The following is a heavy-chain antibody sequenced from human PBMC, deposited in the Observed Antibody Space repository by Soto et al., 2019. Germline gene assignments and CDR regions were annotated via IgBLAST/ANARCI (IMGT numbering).Heavy chain of an antibody. J-gene: IGHJ4*02. CDR3: ARGMTTTDFDY. CDR1: GFTFSSYS. D-gene: IGHD4-17*01. V-gene: IGHV3-48*01. CDR2: ISSSSSTI. Sequence: GGSLRLSCAASGFTFSSYSMNWVLQAPGKGLEWVSYISSSSSTIYYADSVKGRFTISRDNAKNSLYLQMNSLRAEDTAVYYCARGMTTTDFDYWGQGTLVTVSS.